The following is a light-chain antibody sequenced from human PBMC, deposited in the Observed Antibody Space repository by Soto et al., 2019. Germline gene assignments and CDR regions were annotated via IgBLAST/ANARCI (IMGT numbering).Light chain of an antibody. CDR2: GVN. CDR1: SSDVGGYEF. J-gene: IGLJ3*02. Sequence: QSALTQPPSASGSPGQAVTISCTGTSSDVGGYEFVSWYQHHPGKAPKLIIYGVNKRPSGVPDRFSGSRSGNTASLTVSGLQAEDEADYYCSSCAGRNKGVFGGGTKLAVL. V-gene: IGLV2-8*01. CDR3: SSCAGRNKGV.